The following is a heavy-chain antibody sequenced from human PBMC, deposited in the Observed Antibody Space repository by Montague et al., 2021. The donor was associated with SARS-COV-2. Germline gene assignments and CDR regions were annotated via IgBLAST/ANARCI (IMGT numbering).Heavy chain of an antibody. J-gene: IGHJ4*02. CDR1: GFTFSSYD. CDR3: AKDVGLRSFFDY. Sequence: SLRLSCAASGFTFSSYDMHWVRQAPGKGLEWVAVISYDGSNKYYADSVKGRFTISRDTSKNTLYLQMNSLRAEDTAVYYCAKDVGLRSFFDYWGQGPLVTVSS. CDR2: ISYDGSNK. V-gene: IGHV3-30*18. D-gene: IGHD1-26*01.